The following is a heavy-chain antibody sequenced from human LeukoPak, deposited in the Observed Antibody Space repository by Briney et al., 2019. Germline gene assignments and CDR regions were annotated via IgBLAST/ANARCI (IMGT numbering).Heavy chain of an antibody. CDR1: GFTFSSYG. J-gene: IGHJ6*02. CDR2: IWYDGSNK. V-gene: IGHV3-33*01. Sequence: GRALRLSCAASGFTFSSYGMHWGRQAPGKGLEWGAVIWYDGSNKYYADSVKGRFTISRDNSKNTLYLQMNSLRAEDTAVYYCARASSSWYGYYYGMDVWGQGTTVTVSS. CDR3: ARASSSWYGYYYGMDV. D-gene: IGHD6-13*01.